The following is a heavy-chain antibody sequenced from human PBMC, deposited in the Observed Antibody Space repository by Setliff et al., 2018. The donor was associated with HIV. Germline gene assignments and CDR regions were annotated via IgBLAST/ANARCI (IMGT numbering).Heavy chain of an antibody. CDR3: ARDRRDGLYYHGMDV. CDR1: GYSFTRYY. Sequence: ASVKVSCKASGYSFTRYYMHWVRQAPGQGLEWMGITHPGGGSQNYAQKFQGRVTMTRDMSTSTVYMELSSLRSEDTAVYYCARDRRDGLYYHGMDVWGQGTTVTVSS. J-gene: IGHJ6*02. D-gene: IGHD5-12*01. CDR2: THPGGGSQ. V-gene: IGHV1-46*01.